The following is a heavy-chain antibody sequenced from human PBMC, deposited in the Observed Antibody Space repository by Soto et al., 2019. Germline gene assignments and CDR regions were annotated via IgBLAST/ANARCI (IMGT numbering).Heavy chain of an antibody. CDR2: INAGNGNT. CDR1: GYTFTSYA. J-gene: IGHJ6*03. V-gene: IGHV1-3*01. CDR3: ARAFLGYCSGGSCYRYYYYMDV. D-gene: IGHD2-15*01. Sequence: ASVKVSCKASGYTFTSYAMHWVRQAPGQRLEWMGWINAGNGNTKYSQKFQARVTITRDTSASTAYMELSSLRSEDTAVYYCARAFLGYCSGGSCYRYYYYMDVWGKGTTVTVSS.